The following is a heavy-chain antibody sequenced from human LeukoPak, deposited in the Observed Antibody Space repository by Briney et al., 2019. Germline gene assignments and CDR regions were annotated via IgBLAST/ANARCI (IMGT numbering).Heavy chain of an antibody. CDR1: GGSISSYY. V-gene: IGHV4-59*01. D-gene: IGHD2-2*01. Sequence: SETLSLTCTVSGGSISSYYWSWIWQPPGKGLEWIGYIYYSGSTNYNPSLKSRVTISVDTSKNQFSLKLSSVTAADTAVYYCAREGGSTSLDYWGQGTLVTVSS. J-gene: IGHJ4*02. CDR2: IYYSGST. CDR3: AREGGSTSLDY.